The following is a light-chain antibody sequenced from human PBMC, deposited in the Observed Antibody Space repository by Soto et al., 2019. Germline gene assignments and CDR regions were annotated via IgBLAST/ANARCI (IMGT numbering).Light chain of an antibody. CDR3: QAYDYSLTASV. J-gene: IGLJ3*02. V-gene: IGLV2-14*01. CDR2: EVS. Sequence: QAVLTQPASVSGSPGQSITISCTGTSSDVGGYDYVSWYQQHPGRAPKLIIHEVSNRPSGVSNRFSGSKSGNTASLTISGLQAEDEADYYCQAYDYSLTASVFGGGTKLTVL. CDR1: SSDVGGYDY.